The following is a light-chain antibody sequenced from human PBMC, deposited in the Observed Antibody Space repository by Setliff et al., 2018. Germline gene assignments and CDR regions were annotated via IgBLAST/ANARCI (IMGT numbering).Light chain of an antibody. CDR3: QSYDSSPV. Sequence: QSALTQPPSVSGAPGQRVTISCTGSSSNIGAGYDVHWYQQLPGTAPKLLIYGNSNRPSGVPDRFSGSKSGTSVSLAITGLQAEDEADYYCQSYDSSPVFGGGTKGTVL. CDR2: GNS. CDR1: SSNIGAGYD. J-gene: IGLJ2*01. V-gene: IGLV1-40*01.